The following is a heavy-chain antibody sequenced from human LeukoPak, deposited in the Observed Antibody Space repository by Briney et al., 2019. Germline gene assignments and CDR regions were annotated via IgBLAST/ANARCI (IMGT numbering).Heavy chain of an antibody. CDR2: LSRSGNNI. Sequence: GESLRLSCAASGFTFSDYYVSWIRQAPGKGLEWISYLSRSGNNIYYADSVKGRFTISRDNAKNSLYLQMNSLRAEDTAVYYCARDSQDHVLRFLEWPSRFDYWGQGTLVTVSP. D-gene: IGHD3-3*01. V-gene: IGHV3-11*04. CDR1: GFTFSDYY. CDR3: ARDSQDHVLRFLEWPSRFDY. J-gene: IGHJ4*02.